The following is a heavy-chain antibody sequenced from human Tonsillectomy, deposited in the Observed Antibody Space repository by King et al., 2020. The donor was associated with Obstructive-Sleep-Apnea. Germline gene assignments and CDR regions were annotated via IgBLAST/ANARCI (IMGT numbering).Heavy chain of an antibody. V-gene: IGHV4-59*08. J-gene: IGHJ4*02. CDR3: ARHRNGSTGWDY. CDR2: IYYSGST. D-gene: IGHD2-2*01. CDR1: GGSISGYF. Sequence: HVQLQESGPGLVKPSETLSLTCTVSGGSISGYFWSWIRQPPGKGLEWIGYIYYSGSTGYNPSLNSRVTISLDTSKNQFTLRLSSVTAADTAVYYCARHRNGSTGWDYWGQGTLVTVSS.